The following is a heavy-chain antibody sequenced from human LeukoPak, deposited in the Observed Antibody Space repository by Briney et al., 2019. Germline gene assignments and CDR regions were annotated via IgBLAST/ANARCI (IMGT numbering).Heavy chain of an antibody. J-gene: IGHJ4*02. CDR2: ISGSGGST. Sequence: GGSLRLSCAVSGFTLRKYAMSWVRQAPGKGLEWVSAISGSGGSTYYADSVKGRFTISRDSSKNTLHLQMNSLRAEDTAVYYCAKDLRGLAAAGPDFDYWGQGTLVTVSS. CDR1: GFTLRKYA. D-gene: IGHD6-13*01. V-gene: IGHV3-23*01. CDR3: AKDLRGLAAAGPDFDY.